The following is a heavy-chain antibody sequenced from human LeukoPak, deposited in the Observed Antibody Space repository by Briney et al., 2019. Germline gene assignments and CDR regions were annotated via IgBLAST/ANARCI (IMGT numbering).Heavy chain of an antibody. CDR3: ARDRELGY. D-gene: IGHD3-10*01. CDR2: IYTSGST. J-gene: IGHJ4*02. Sequence: SETLSLTCTVSGGSISSGSYYWSWIRQPAGKGLEWIGRIYTSGSTNYNPSLKSRVTISVDTSKNQFSLKLTSVTAADTAVYYCARDRELGYWGQGTLVTVSS. V-gene: IGHV4-61*02. CDR1: GGSISSGSYY.